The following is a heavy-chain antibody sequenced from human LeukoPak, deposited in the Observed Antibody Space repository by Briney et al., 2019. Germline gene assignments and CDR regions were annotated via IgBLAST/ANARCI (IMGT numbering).Heavy chain of an antibody. J-gene: IGHJ4*02. CDR3: ARPLVGTGYSSSWYFHY. Sequence: GESLKISCKGSGYSFTSYWIVWVRQMPEKGLEWMGTIYPGDSDTRYSPSFQGQVTISADKSITTAYLQWSSLKASDTAIYYCARPLVGTGYSSSWYFHYWGQGTLVTVSS. V-gene: IGHV5-51*01. CDR2: IYPGDSDT. CDR1: GYSFTSYW. D-gene: IGHD6-13*01.